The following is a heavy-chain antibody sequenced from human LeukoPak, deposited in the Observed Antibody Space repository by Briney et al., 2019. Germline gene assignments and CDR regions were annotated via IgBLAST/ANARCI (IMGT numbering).Heavy chain of an antibody. V-gene: IGHV3-30*18. CDR3: AKDSGDYGTPGDY. J-gene: IGHJ4*02. D-gene: IGHD4-17*01. CDR2: ISYDGSNK. CDR1: GFTFSSYG. Sequence: PGRSLRLSCAASGFTFSSYGMHWVRQAPGKGLEWVAVISYDGSNKYYADSVKGRSTISRDNSKNTLYLQMNSLRAEDTAVYYCAKDSGDYGTPGDYWGQGTLVTASS.